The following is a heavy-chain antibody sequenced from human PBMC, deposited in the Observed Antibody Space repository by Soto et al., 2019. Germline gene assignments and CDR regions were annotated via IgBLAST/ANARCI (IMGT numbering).Heavy chain of an antibody. CDR1: GFSFDDFA. V-gene: IGHV3-9*01. CDR2: ISWNSGSI. CDR3: VKDMNGVTRRFPFDY. D-gene: IGHD4-17*01. J-gene: IGHJ4*02. Sequence: QLVESGGGLVQPGRSLRLSCAASGFSFDDFAMHWVRQAPGKGLEWVSGISWNSGSIHYADSVKGRFTISRDNAKNSLYLQMNSLRAEDTALYYCVKDMNGVTRRFPFDYWGQGTLVSVSS.